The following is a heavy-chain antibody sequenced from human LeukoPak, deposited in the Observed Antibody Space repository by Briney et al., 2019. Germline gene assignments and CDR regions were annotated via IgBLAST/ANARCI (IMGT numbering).Heavy chain of an antibody. CDR3: ARAYIAADYYMDV. CDR2: IYYSGST. J-gene: IGHJ6*03. Sequence: KPSETLSLTCTVSGGSISSYYWSWIRQPPGKGLEWIGYIYYSGSTNYNPSLKSRVTISVDTSKNQFSLKLSSVTAADTAVYYCARAYIAADYYMDVWGKGTTVTISS. CDR1: GGSISSYY. V-gene: IGHV4-59*01. D-gene: IGHD6-13*01.